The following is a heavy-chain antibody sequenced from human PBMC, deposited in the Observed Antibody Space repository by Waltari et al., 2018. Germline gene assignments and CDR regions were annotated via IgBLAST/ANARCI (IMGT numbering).Heavy chain of an antibody. CDR1: GFTFRSSW. Sequence: EVQLVESGGGLVQPGGSLRLSCAASGFTFRSSWMSWVRQAPGKGLEWVANIKQDGSEKYYVDSVKGRFTISRDNAKNSLYLQMNSLRAEDTAVYYCARVDFPYGMDVWGQGTTVTVSS. CDR3: ARVDFPYGMDV. D-gene: IGHD3-3*01. V-gene: IGHV3-7*04. J-gene: IGHJ6*02. CDR2: IKQDGSEK.